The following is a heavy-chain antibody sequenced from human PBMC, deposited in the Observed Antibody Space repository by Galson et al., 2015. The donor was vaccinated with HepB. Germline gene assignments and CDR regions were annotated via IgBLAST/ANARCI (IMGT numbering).Heavy chain of an antibody. V-gene: IGHV3-7*03. D-gene: IGHD1/OR15-1a*01. CDR3: ARARVRNTWYYFDY. Sequence: SLRLSCAASGFIFSSFWMSWVRQAPGKGLEWVANIKQGGSEKYYVDSVKGRFTISRDNAKNSLYLQMNSLRAEDTAVCYCARARVRNTWYYFDYWGQGTLVSVSS. CDR2: IKQGGSEK. J-gene: IGHJ4*02. CDR1: GFIFSSFW.